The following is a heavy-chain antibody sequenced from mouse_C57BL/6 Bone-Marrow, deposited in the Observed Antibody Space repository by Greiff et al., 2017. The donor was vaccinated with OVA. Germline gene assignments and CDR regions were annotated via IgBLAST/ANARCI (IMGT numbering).Heavy chain of an antibody. J-gene: IGHJ2*01. CDR3: AREGRYFDY. CDR1: GYTFTDYY. Sequence: QVQLKESGAELVRPGASVKLSCKASGYTFTDYYINWVKQRPGQGLEWIARIYPGSGNTYYNEKFKGKATLTAEKSSSTAYMQLSSLTSEDSAVYFCAREGRYFDYWGQGTTLTVSS. V-gene: IGHV1-76*01. CDR2: IYPGSGNT.